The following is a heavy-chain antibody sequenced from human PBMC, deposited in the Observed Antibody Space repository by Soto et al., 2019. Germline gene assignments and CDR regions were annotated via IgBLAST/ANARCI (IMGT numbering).Heavy chain of an antibody. J-gene: IGHJ6*02. D-gene: IGHD3-22*01. Sequence: QVHLLLQSGAEVKKPGSSVKVSCKASGGTPSNSAISWVRQAPGQGLEWMGGIIPVFGLVKYAQNFQGRVTLTADESTNTAYLELGSLRPEDSAVYYCAGGRIVVVGSRAYYGMDVWGQGTTVTVSS. V-gene: IGHV1-69*01. CDR2: IIPVFGLV. CDR1: GGTPSNSA. CDR3: AGGRIVVVGSRAYYGMDV.